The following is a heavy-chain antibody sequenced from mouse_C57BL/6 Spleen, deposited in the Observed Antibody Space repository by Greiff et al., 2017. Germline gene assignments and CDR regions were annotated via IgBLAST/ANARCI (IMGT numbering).Heavy chain of an antibody. CDR3: TRSSDGYYLYYFDC. CDR2: IDPETGGT. V-gene: IGHV1-15*01. CDR1: GYTFTDYE. Sequence: QVQLQQSGAELVRPGASVTLSCKASGYTFTDYEMHWVKQTPVHGLEWIGAIDPETGGTAYNQKFKGKAILTADKSSSTAYMELRSLTSEDSAVYYCTRSSDGYYLYYFDCWGQGTTLTVSS. J-gene: IGHJ2*01. D-gene: IGHD2-3*01.